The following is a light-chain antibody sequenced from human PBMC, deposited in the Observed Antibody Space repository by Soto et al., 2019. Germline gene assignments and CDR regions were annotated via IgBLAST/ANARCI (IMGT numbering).Light chain of an antibody. V-gene: IGLV2-14*01. J-gene: IGLJ1*01. CDR1: STDVGRYNY. Sequence: QSALTQPASVSGSPGQSITISCTGTSTDVGRYNYVSWYQQHPGKAPKLMVYDVSNRPSWVSNRFSGSKSGITASLTISGLPAEDEADYYCSSYTSGSTDVFGTGTKLTVL. CDR3: SSYTSGSTDV. CDR2: DVS.